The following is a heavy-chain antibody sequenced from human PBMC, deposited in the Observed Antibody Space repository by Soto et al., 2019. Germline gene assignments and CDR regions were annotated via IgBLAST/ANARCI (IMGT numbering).Heavy chain of an antibody. CDR1: GGSVSSGSYY. V-gene: IGHV4-61*01. Sequence: TSETLSLTCTVSGGSVSSGSYYWSWIRQPPGKGLECIGYIYYSGSTNYNPSLKSRVTISVDTSKNQFSLKLSSVTAADTAVYYCARELDGIDVWGQGTTVTVSS. CDR3: ARELDGIDV. CDR2: IYYSGST. J-gene: IGHJ6*02.